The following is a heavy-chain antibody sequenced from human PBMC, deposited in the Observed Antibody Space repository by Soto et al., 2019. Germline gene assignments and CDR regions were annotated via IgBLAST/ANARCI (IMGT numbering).Heavy chain of an antibody. CDR3: ARDGKGAAYTHGPYYFDY. Sequence: PGGSPSLYFAASGFPFSFYSMNWVRQAPGKGLEWISYITSTSSAINYADSVRGRFTISRDNAMRSLFLHMNSLRDEDTAVYYCARDGKGAAYTHGPYYFDYWGQGALVTVSS. D-gene: IGHD1-1*01. J-gene: IGHJ4*02. CDR2: ITSTSSAI. V-gene: IGHV3-48*02. CDR1: GFPFSFYS.